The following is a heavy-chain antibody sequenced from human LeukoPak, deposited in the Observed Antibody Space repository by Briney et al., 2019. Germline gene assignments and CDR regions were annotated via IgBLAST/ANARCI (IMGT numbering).Heavy chain of an antibody. CDR1: GGSFSGYY. CDR2: INHSGST. V-gene: IGHV4-34*01. CDR3: ARAFFGCSSTSCYKNYYYGMDV. D-gene: IGHD2-2*02. J-gene: IGHJ6*02. Sequence: SETLSLTCAVYGGSFSGYYWSWIRQPPGKGLEWIGEINHSGSTNYNPSLKSRVTISVDTSKNQFSLKLSSVTAADTAVYYCARAFFGCSSTSCYKNYYYGMDVWGQGTTVTVSS.